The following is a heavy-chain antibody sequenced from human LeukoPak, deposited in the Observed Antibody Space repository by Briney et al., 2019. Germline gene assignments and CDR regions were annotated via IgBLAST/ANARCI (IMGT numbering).Heavy chain of an antibody. V-gene: IGHV3-66*01. D-gene: IGHD4-17*01. J-gene: IGHJ4*02. Sequence: GGSLRLSCAASGFNVTTNYMSWVRQAPGKGLEWVSTLYSGGSAYYAHSVMGRFTISRDNAKNSLYLQMNSLRAEDTAVYYCARDMRDYGDYVWGQGTLVTVSS. CDR2: LYSGGSA. CDR3: ARDMRDYGDYV. CDR1: GFNVTTNY.